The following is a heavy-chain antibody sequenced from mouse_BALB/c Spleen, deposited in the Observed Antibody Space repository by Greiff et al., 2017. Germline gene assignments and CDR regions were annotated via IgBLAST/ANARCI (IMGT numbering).Heavy chain of an antibody. CDR2: ISSGSSTI. V-gene: IGHV5-17*02. CDR1: GFTFSSFG. CDR3: ARREGDRSGYHYYYAMDY. J-gene: IGHJ4*01. D-gene: IGHD3-2*01. Sequence: EVKLVESGGGLVQPGGSRKLSCAASGFTFSSFGMHWVRQAPEKGLEWVAYISSGSSTIYYADTVKGRFTISRDNPKNTLFLQMTSLRSEDTAMYYCARREGDRSGYHYYYAMDYWGQGTSETVSS.